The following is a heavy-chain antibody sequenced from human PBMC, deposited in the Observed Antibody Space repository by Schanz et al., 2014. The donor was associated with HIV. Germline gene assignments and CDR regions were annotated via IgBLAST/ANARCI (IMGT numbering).Heavy chain of an antibody. CDR1: GFTFTSYA. CDR3: ARGEAITYYYHYYGMDV. V-gene: IGHV3-23*01. D-gene: IGHD1-20*01. J-gene: IGHJ6*02. CDR2: INSNGYTT. Sequence: EVQLLESGGGLVQPGGSLRLSCAASGFTFTSYAMSWVRQAPGKGLEWISYINSNGYTTYYADSVKGRFTISRDNSKKTLYLQMNSLRAEDTAVYYCARGEAITYYYHYYGMDVWGQGTTVTVSS.